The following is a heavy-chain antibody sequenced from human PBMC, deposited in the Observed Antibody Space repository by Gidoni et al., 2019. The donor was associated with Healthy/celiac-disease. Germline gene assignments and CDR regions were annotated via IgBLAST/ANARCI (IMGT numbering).Heavy chain of an antibody. J-gene: IGHJ4*02. V-gene: IGHV3-23*01. Sequence: EVQLLESGGGLVQPGGSLRPARSASGFTFSSYDMSWVRQAPGKGLEWVSAISGSGGSTYYADSVKGRFTISRDNSKNTLYLQMNSLRAEDTAVYYCAKIWVVYNPGPQDYWGQGTLVTVSS. D-gene: IGHD2-8*02. CDR2: ISGSGGST. CDR1: GFTFSSYD. CDR3: AKIWVVYNPGPQDY.